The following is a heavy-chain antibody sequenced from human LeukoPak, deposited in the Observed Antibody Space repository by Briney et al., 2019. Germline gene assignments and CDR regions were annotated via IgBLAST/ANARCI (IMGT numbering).Heavy chain of an antibody. CDR3: ARDNGFLGPIAFDI. D-gene: IGHD3-3*01. CDR1: GYSISSGYY. J-gene: IGHJ3*02. CDR2: IYHNGST. V-gene: IGHV4-38-2*02. Sequence: SETLSLTCAVSGYSISSGYYWGWIRQPPGKGLEWIGSIYHNGSTNYNPSLKSRVTISVDTSKNQFSLKLSSVTAADTAVYYCARDNGFLGPIAFDIWGQGTMVTVSS.